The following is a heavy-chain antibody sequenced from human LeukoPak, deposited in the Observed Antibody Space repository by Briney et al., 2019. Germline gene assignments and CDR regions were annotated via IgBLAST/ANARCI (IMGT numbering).Heavy chain of an antibody. CDR2: ISAYNGNT. V-gene: IGHV1-18*01. CDR3: ARDGTGEKGYSHYYYYGMDV. Sequence: ASVKVSCKASGYTFTSYGISWVRQAPGQGLEWMGWISAYNGNTNYAQKLQGRVTMTTDTSTSTAYMELRSLRSDDTAVYYCARDGTGEKGYSHYYYYGMDVWGQGTTVTVSS. CDR1: GYTFTSYG. D-gene: IGHD5-24*01. J-gene: IGHJ6*02.